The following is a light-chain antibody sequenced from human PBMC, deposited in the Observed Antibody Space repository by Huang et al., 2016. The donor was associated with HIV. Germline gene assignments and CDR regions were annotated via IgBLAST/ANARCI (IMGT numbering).Light chain of an antibody. J-gene: IGKJ3*01. V-gene: IGKV4-1*01. CDR1: RSMLYNSNKKNY. CDR2: WAS. CDR3: QQYYTTPGT. Sequence: DIVLTQSPDSLAVSLGEGATINCSSSRSMLYNSNKKNYLAWHQQKTGQSPKLLIYWASTRESGVPDRFSGSGSETDFTLTISSLQAEDVAVYFCQQYYTTPGTFGPGTTVHIK.